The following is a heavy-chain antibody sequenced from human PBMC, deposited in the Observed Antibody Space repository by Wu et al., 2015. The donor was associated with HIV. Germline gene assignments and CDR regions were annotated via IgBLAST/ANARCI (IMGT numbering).Heavy chain of an antibody. D-gene: IGHD4-23*01. V-gene: IGHV1-18*01. CDR1: GYNFMMFG. Sequence: QVQLVQSGAEVKKPGASVKVSCKASGYNFMMFGINWVRQAPGQRPEWVAWISPSNGKTNYAQKVQGRMTVTADTSTDTVYMELRNLKTDDTAVYYCARDLVGRATVVTPGLFDYWGQGTQIVVSS. CDR3: ARDLVGRATVVTPGLFDY. J-gene: IGHJ4*02. CDR2: ISPSNGKT.